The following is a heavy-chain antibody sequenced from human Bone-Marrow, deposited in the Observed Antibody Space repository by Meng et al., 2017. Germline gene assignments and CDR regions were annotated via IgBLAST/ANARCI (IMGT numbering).Heavy chain of an antibody. CDR3: ARDSNPGHSSSWYSGTYDAFDI. J-gene: IGHJ3*02. V-gene: IGHV3-21*01. CDR2: ISSSSSYI. Sequence: GESLKISCVASGFTFSNYWMNWVRQAPGKGLEWVSSISSSSSYIYYADSVKGRFTISRDNAKNSLYLQMNSLRAEDTAVYYCARDSNPGHSSSWYSGTYDAFDIWGQGTMVTVSS. CDR1: GFTFSNYW. D-gene: IGHD6-13*01.